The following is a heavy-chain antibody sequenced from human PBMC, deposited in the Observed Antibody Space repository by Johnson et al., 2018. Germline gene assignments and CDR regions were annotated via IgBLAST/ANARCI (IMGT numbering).Heavy chain of an antibody. V-gene: IGHV1-69*04. Sequence: QVQLVQSGAEVKKPGSSVKVSCKASGGTFSSYTISWVRQAPGQGLEWMGRIIPILGIANHAQKFQGRVTITADKSTSTAYMELSSLRSEDTAVYYCARDQNPGDYGPNYYYYMDVWGKGTTGTVSS. CDR1: GGTFSSYT. D-gene: IGHD4-17*01. CDR3: ARDQNPGDYGPNYYYYMDV. J-gene: IGHJ6*03. CDR2: IIPILGIA.